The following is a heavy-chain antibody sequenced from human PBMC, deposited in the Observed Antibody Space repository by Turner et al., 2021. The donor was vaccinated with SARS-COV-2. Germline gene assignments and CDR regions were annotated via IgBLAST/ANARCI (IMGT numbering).Heavy chain of an antibody. CDR2: IRYTSET. J-gene: IGHJ4*02. V-gene: IGHV4-39*01. Sequence: QLQIQGSGQGLVKPSETLSLPCTVSGGSVSNSGHSWGWIRQPPGKGPEWIGSIRYTSETYSSPSLSGRVDRSVDTSKNHFSLNLTSVTAADTAVDYCGRQAYDNGWPRYFDYSGQGILVTVSS. D-gene: IGHD6-19*01. CDR1: GGSVSNSGHS. CDR3: GRQAYDNGWPRYFDY.